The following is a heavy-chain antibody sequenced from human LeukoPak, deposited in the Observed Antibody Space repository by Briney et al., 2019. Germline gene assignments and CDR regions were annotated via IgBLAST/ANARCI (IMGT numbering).Heavy chain of an antibody. CDR1: GFTVSSNY. Sequence: GGSPRLSCAASGFTVSSNYMSWVRQAPGRGLEWVSVIYSGGSTYYADSVKGRFTISRDNSKNTLFLQMNSLRAGDTAVYYCARGTVTMVDYWGQGTLVTVSS. CDR2: IYSGGST. J-gene: IGHJ4*02. D-gene: IGHD3-10*01. CDR3: ARGTVTMVDY. V-gene: IGHV3-66*01.